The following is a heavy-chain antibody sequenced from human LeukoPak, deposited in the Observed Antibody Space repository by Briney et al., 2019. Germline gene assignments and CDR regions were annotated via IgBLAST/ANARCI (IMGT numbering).Heavy chain of an antibody. CDR1: GFTVSSNY. Sequence: GGSLRLSCAASGFTVSSNYMSWVRQAPGKGLEWVSVIYSGGSTYYADTVKGRFTISRDNSKNTLYLQMNSLRAEDTAVYYCARVQSRWFGELLGYYFDYWGRGTLVTVSS. CDR2: IYSGGST. CDR3: ARVQSRWFGELLGYYFDY. V-gene: IGHV3-53*01. J-gene: IGHJ4*02. D-gene: IGHD3-10*01.